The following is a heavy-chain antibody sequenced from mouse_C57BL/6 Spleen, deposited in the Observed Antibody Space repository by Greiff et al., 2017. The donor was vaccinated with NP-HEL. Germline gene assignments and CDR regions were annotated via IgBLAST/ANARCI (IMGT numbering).Heavy chain of an antibody. J-gene: IGHJ3*01. V-gene: IGHV1-18*01. CDR1: GYTFTDYN. CDR3: ARGGVHGGAWFAY. CDR2: INPNNGGT. Sequence: EVQLQQSGPELVKPGASVKIPCKASGYTFTDYNMDWVKQSHGKSLEWIGDINPNNGGTIYNQKFKGKATLTVDKSSSTAYMELRSLTSEDTAVYYCARGGVHGGAWFAYWGQGTLVTVSA.